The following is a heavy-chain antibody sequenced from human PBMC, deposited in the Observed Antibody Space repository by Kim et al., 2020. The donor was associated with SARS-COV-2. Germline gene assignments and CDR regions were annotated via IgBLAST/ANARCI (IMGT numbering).Heavy chain of an antibody. Sequence: YSPSFQGQVTISADKSISTAYLQWSSLKASDTAMYYCARRDVGSGSLFDYWGQGTLVTVSS. V-gene: IGHV5-51*01. CDR3: ARRDVGSGSLFDY. J-gene: IGHJ4*02. D-gene: IGHD1-26*01.